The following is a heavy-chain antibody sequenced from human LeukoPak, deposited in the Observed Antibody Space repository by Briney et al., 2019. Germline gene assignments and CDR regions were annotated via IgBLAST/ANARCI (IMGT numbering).Heavy chain of an antibody. CDR2: IKQDGSEK. D-gene: IGHD6-19*01. J-gene: IGHJ4*02. CDR3: AKWPIVVADPSGY. CDR1: GFTFSSYW. Sequence: GGSLRLSCAASGFTFSSYWMSWVRQAPGKGLEWVANIKQDGSEKYYVDSVKGRFTISRDNAKNSLYLQMNSLRAEDTAVYYCAKWPIVVADPSGYWGQGTLVTVSS. V-gene: IGHV3-7*01.